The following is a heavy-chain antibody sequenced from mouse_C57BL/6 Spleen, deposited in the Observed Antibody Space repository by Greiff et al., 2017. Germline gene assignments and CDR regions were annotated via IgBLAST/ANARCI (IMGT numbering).Heavy chain of an antibody. CDR3: TRVDDGYYVNYYAIDY. J-gene: IGHJ4*01. D-gene: IGHD2-3*01. CDR1: GFTISSYA. Sequence: EVKLMESGEGLVKPGGSLKFSCAASGFTISSYAMSWVRQTPEKRLEWVAYISSGGDYIYYADTVEGRFTISRDNARNTLYLQMSSLKSEDTTMYYCTRVDDGYYVNYYAIDYWGQGTSVTVSS. V-gene: IGHV5-9-1*02. CDR2: ISSGGDYI.